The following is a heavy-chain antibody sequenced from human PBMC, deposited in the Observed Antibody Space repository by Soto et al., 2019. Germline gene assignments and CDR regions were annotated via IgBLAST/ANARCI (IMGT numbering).Heavy chain of an antibody. J-gene: IGHJ4*02. Sequence: GGSLRLSCAASHFSFSSSPMNWVRQAPGKGLEWVATISYDGSSKYYAESVEGRFTVSRDNSKNTLFLQVNSLRVEDTAVYYWAREGDYSNYFDYWGQGALVTVSS. CDR3: AREGDYSNYFDY. CDR1: HFSFSSSP. CDR2: ISYDGSSK. D-gene: IGHD4-4*01. V-gene: IGHV3-30*04.